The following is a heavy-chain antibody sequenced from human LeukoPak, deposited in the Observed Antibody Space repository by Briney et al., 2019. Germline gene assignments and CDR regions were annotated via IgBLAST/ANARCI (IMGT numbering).Heavy chain of an antibody. V-gene: IGHV3-74*01. CDR1: GFTFSSYW. CDR3: ARDTGTYYYGSGSYLFDY. CDR2: INSDGSST. D-gene: IGHD3-10*01. Sequence: GGSLRPSCAASGFTFSSYWMHWVRQAPGKGLVWVSRINSDGSSTSYADSVKGRFTISRDNAKNTLYLQMNSLRAEDTAVYYCARDTGTYYYGSGSYLFDYWGQGTLVTVSS. J-gene: IGHJ4*02.